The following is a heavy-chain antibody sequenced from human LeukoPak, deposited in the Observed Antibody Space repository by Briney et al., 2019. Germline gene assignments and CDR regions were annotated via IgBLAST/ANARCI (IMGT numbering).Heavy chain of an antibody. Sequence: GASVKVSCKASGYTFTSYYMHWVRQAPGQGLEWMGWINPNSGGTNYAQKFQGRVTMTRDTSISTAYMELSRLRSDDTAVYYCASDNYDILTGYSYYFDYWGQGTLVTVSS. J-gene: IGHJ4*02. V-gene: IGHV1-2*02. D-gene: IGHD3-9*01. CDR3: ASDNYDILTGYSYYFDY. CDR2: INPNSGGT. CDR1: GYTFTSYY.